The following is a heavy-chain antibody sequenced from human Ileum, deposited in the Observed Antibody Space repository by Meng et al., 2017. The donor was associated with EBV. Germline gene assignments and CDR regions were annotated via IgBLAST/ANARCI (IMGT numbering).Heavy chain of an antibody. Sequence: QLQLQDSGPGLVQPSQSLSLSCVISGDSVSSDKTAWNWIRQSPSRGLEWLGRTYRRSRWYYDYALFVKSRINISPDTSKNQVSLQLNSVTDEDTGIYYCATSRIAKFDRWGQGTLVTVSS. CDR1: GDSVSSDKTA. V-gene: IGHV6-1*01. CDR3: ATSRIAKFDR. J-gene: IGHJ5*02. CDR2: TYRRSRWYY.